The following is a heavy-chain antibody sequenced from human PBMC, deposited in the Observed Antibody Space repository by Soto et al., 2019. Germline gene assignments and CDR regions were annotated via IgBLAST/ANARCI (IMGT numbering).Heavy chain of an antibody. CDR1: GGTFSSYA. Sequence: ASVKVSCKASGGTFSSYAISWVRQAPGQGLEWMGGIIPIFGTANYAQKFQGRVTITADESTSTAYMELSSLRSEDTAVYYCARGLRFLEWFDLDHQPGWFDPWGQGTLVTVSS. CDR2: IIPIFGTA. D-gene: IGHD3-3*01. V-gene: IGHV1-69*13. CDR3: ARGLRFLEWFDLDHQPGWFDP. J-gene: IGHJ5*02.